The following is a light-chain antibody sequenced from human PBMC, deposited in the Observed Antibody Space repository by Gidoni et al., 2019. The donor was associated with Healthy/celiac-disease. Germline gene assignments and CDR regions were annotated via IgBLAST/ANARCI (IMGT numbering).Light chain of an antibody. CDR2: KAS. J-gene: IGKJ1*01. V-gene: IGKV1-5*03. CDR1: QSISSW. CDR3: QQYNSSTWT. Sequence: DSQMTQSPSTLSASVGDRVTITCRASQSISSWLAWYQQTPGKAPKLLIYKASSLESGVPSRFSGSGSGTEFTLTISSLQPDDFATYYCQQYNSSTWTFGQGTKVEIK.